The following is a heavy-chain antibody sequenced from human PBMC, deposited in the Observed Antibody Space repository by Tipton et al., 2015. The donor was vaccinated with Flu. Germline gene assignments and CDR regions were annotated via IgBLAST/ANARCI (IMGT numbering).Heavy chain of an antibody. CDR3: ARGPIYGDYMTTSTFDY. Sequence: TLPLTCTVSGYSISNTYYWGWIRQPPGKGLEWIGNIYHSGSTYYNPSLKSRVTISIHTSKNQFSLKLSSVTAADTAVYYCARGPIYGDYMTTSTFDYWDQGTLVTVAS. CDR1: GYSISNTYY. D-gene: IGHD4-17*01. V-gene: IGHV4-38-2*02. CDR2: IYHSGST. J-gene: IGHJ4*02.